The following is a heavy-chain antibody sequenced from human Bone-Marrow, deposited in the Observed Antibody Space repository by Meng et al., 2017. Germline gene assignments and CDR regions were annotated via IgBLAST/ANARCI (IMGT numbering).Heavy chain of an antibody. CDR1: GYTFTGYS. V-gene: IGHV1-3*01. D-gene: IGHD2-21*02. Sequence: ASVKVSCKASGYTFTGYSMHWVRQAPGQSLEWMGWINVVDGNTKYSQKLQGRVIITWDTSARTAYMELSSLRSEDTGVYYCAREPVAMTAIKFDYWGQGTLVTVSS. J-gene: IGHJ4*02. CDR3: AREPVAMTAIKFDY. CDR2: INVVDGNT.